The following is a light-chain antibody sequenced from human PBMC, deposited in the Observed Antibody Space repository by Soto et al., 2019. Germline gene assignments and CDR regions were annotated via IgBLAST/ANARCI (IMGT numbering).Light chain of an antibody. Sequence: EIVLTQSPGTLSLSPGETATLSCRASRSVSSNYLAWYQQRPGQAPRLLINRASNRATGIPDRFTGSGSGTAFTLTINRLEPADFAVYYCQHYCSSHRTFGQGTKVEIK. J-gene: IGKJ1*01. CDR1: RSVSSNY. CDR3: QHYCSSHRT. CDR2: RAS. V-gene: IGKV3-20*01.